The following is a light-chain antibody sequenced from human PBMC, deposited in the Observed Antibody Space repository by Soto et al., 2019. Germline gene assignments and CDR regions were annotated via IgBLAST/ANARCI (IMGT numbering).Light chain of an antibody. CDR1: QSVSSY. CDR3: QQRSNWPPIT. Sequence: EIVLTQSPATLSLSPVERATLSCRPSQSVSSYLAWYQQKPGQAPRLLLYDASNRATGIPARFSGSGSGTDFTLTISSLEPEDFAVYYCQQRSNWPPITFGQGTRLEIK. J-gene: IGKJ5*01. V-gene: IGKV3-11*01. CDR2: DAS.